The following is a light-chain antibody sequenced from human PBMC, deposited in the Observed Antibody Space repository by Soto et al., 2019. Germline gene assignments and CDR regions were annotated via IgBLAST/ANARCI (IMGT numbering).Light chain of an antibody. J-gene: IGKJ1*01. CDR3: QQYNNWPQWT. Sequence: DIVMTQSPATLSVAPGERVTFSCRASQGVSRKLAWYQHKPGQAPRLLISGASTGATGIPARFSGSGSGTEFTLTISSLQSEDSAVYFCQQYNNWPQWTFGQGTKVDIK. CDR2: GAS. CDR1: QGVSRK. V-gene: IGKV3-15*01.